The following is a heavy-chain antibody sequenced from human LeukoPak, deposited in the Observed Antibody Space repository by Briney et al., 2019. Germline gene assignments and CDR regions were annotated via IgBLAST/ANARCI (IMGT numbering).Heavy chain of an antibody. J-gene: IGHJ4*02. CDR1: GGSISSYY. CDR3: ASNSGSY. Sequence: SETLSLTCTVSGGSISSYYWSWIRQPPGKGLEWIGYIYYSGSTNYNPSLKSRVTISVDTSKNQFSLKLSSVTAADTAVYYCASNSGSYWGQGTLVTISS. CDR2: IYYSGST. V-gene: IGHV4-59*01. D-gene: IGHD1-26*01.